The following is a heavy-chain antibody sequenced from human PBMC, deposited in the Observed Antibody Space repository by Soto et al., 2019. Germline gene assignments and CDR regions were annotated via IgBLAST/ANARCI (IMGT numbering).Heavy chain of an antibody. D-gene: IGHD1-7*01. Sequence: GTLYLTCAVSGGSFSSNYWWAFVRQPPGQGLEWIGEIYRTGSTNYNPSLKSRVTISLDKSENQFSLKVTSLTAADTAVYYCASRDPGTSVDYWGQGTLVTVSS. V-gene: IGHV4-4*02. CDR2: IYRTGST. CDR3: ASRDPGTSVDY. J-gene: IGHJ4*02. CDR1: GGSFSSNYW.